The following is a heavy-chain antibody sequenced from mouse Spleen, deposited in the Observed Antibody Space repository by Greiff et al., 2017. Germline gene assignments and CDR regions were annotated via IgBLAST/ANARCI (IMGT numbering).Heavy chain of an antibody. CDR3: ARRGWVYYFDY. V-gene: IGHV1-69*02. Sequence: VQLQQPGAELVKPGASVKLSCKASGYTFTSYWMHWVKQRPGQGLEWIGEIDPSDSYTNYNQKLKGKATLTVDKSSSTSYMQLSSLTSEDSAVYYCARRGWVYYFDYWGQGTTLTVSS. J-gene: IGHJ2*01. CDR2: IDPSDSYT. CDR1: GYTFTSYW. D-gene: IGHD3-3*01.